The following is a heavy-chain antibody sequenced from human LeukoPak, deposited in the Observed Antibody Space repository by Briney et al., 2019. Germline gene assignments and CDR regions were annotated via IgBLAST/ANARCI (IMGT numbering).Heavy chain of an antibody. Sequence: SEALSLTCTVSGGSINSYWSWIRQPAGKGLEWIGRISGSGTITYNPALQSRLSISIDTSKNQFSLKLMSVTAADTAVYYCARDSGTTGEVKFDPWGQGTLVTVSS. V-gene: IGHV4-4*07. J-gene: IGHJ5*02. D-gene: IGHD3-10*01. CDR1: GGSINSY. CDR3: ARDSGTTGEVKFDP. CDR2: ISGSGTI.